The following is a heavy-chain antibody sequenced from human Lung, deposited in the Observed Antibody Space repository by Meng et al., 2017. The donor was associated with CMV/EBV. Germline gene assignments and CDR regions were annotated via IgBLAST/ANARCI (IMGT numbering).Heavy chain of an antibody. CDR1: GYTFSNYD. J-gene: IGHJ6*02. V-gene: IGHV1-8*01. D-gene: IGHD2/OR15-2a*01. CDR3: ARGQVQCSTINCHDYRFSGMDV. Sequence: ASVKVSXKASGYTFSNYDIIWVRQASGQGLEWVGWMNPNRGNTAYAQKFQGRVTMTRDTSTSIAYMELSSLRSGDTAVYYCARGQVQCSTINCHDYRFSGMDVWGQRTLVTVSS. CDR2: MNPNRGNT.